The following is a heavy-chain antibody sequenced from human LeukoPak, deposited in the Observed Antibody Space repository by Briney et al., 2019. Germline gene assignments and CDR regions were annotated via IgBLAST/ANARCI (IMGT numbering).Heavy chain of an antibody. Sequence: PSETLSLICTVSGGSISTYYGIWIRQPPGKGLEWIGYIYYSGSTNYNPSLKSRVTISVDTSKNQFSLNLTSLTAADTAVYYCAKGGKGFPLGLRFDSWGQGTLVSVSS. J-gene: IGHJ4*02. V-gene: IGHV4-59*01. CDR2: IYYSGST. CDR1: GGSISTYY. D-gene: IGHD2-21*01. CDR3: AKGGKGFPLGLRFDS.